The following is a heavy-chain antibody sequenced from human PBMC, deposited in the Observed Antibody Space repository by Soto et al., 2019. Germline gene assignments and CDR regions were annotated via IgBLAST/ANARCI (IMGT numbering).Heavy chain of an antibody. J-gene: IGHJ4*02. Sequence: GGSLRLSCAASGFTFRRHAIHWVRQAPGKGLEWVAVISSDGSAKYYVDSVKGRFTSSRDNSKNTVFLQMSSLSFEDTAIYYCARSRSGAVADSFDSWGQGTRVTVSS. CDR2: ISSDGSAK. V-gene: IGHV3-30*04. D-gene: IGHD3-10*01. CDR3: ARSRSGAVADSFDS. CDR1: GFTFRRHA.